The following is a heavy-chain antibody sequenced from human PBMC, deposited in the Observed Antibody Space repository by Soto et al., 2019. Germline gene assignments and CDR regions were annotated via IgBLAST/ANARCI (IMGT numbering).Heavy chain of an antibody. CDR3: AEENRGASL. V-gene: IGHV1-46*01. CDR2: INPRSGST. CDR1: EYIFTNYY. J-gene: IGHJ4*02. Sequence: ASVKVSCNASEYIFTNYYMHWVRQAPGQGLEWMGMINPRSGSTVHAEKFQGRLTMTRDTSTSTVYMELSSLRSEDTAVYYCAEENRGASLWGQGTLVTVSS.